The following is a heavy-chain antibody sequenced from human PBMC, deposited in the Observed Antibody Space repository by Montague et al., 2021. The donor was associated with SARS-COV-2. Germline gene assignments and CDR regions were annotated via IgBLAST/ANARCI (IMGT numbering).Heavy chain of an antibody. V-gene: IGHV6-1*01. Sequence: CAISGDSVSSNSAARNWIRQSPSRGLEWLGRTYYKSKWYNDYAVXXKSRITINPDTSKNQFSLQLNSVTPEDMAVYYCASGRMVPYSSSWTTLYYYYGMDVWGQGTTVTVSS. J-gene: IGHJ6*02. CDR1: GDSVSSNSAA. CDR2: TYYKSKWYN. D-gene: IGHD6-13*01. CDR3: ASGRMVPYSSSWTTLYYYYGMDV.